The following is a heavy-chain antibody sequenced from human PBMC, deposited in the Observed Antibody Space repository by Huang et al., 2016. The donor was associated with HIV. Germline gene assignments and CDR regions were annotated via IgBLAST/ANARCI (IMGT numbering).Heavy chain of an antibody. D-gene: IGHD2-15*01. CDR3: AGGREYCSGGSCFQGRYFDY. J-gene: IGHJ4*02. Sequence: QVHLVQSGAEVKKPGASVRVSCKASGYTFNIYGISGVRQATGQGLEWMGWISAHNGKTKAAQRLQGRLTMTTDTSTNTVFMELRSLRSDDTAFYYCAGGREYCSGGSCFQGRYFDYWGQGTLVTVSS. CDR2: ISAHNGKT. CDR1: GYTFNIYG. V-gene: IGHV1-18*01.